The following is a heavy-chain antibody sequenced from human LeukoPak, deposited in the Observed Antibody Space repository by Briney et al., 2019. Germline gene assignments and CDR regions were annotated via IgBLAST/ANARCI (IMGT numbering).Heavy chain of an antibody. CDR2: IIPIFGTA. CDR3: ATGSGTTGTTQDAFDI. V-gene: IGHV1-69*13. J-gene: IGHJ3*02. CDR1: GGTFSSYA. Sequence: SVKVSCKASGGTFSSYAISWVRQAPGQGLEWMGGIIPIFGTANYAQKFQGRVTITADESTSTAYMELSSLRSEDTAVYYCATGSGTTGTTQDAFDIWGQGTMVTVSS. D-gene: IGHD1-1*01.